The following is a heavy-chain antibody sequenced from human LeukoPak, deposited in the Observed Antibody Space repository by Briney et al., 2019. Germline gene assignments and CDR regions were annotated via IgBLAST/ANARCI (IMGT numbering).Heavy chain of an antibody. CDR2: TYYRSKWYN. CDR3: ARDTGGYYDSSGYYDY. D-gene: IGHD3-22*01. J-gene: IGHJ4*02. Sequence: SQTLSLTCAISGDSVCTNSGAWNWKSQSPSRGLKGLGRTYYRSKWYNDYAVAVKSRIPINPDTSKNQFSLQLNSVTPEETAVYYCARDTGGYYDSSGYYDYWGQGTLVTVSS. CDR1: GDSVCTNSGA. V-gene: IGHV6-1*01.